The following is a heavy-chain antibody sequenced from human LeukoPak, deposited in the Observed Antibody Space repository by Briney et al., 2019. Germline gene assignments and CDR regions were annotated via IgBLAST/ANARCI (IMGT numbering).Heavy chain of an antibody. J-gene: IGHJ6*03. CDR3: ARAPTPYFTYYMDV. D-gene: IGHD2-21*01. V-gene: IGHV3-48*02. Sequence: GRSLRLSCAASGFSFSGFGMSWVRQAPGKGLEWISYIGSSGSAGGNIYYAVSVKGRFTVSRDNAKDSLFLQMNSLQHADTAVYYCARAPTPYFTYYMDVWGKGTTVTVSS. CDR1: GFSFSGFG. CDR2: IGSSGSAGGNI.